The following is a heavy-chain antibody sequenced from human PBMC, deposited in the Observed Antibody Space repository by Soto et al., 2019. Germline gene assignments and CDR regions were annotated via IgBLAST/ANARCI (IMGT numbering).Heavy chain of an antibody. CDR1: GGSISSYY. D-gene: IGHD2-2*01. V-gene: IGHV4-59*01. Sequence: SETRSLTCTVSGGSISSYYWDWIRQPPGRGLEXXGXVFXTXXXNXXPSLKSRVTISVDTSKNQFSLKLTSVTAADTAMYYCARIGQYQSSDYWGQGTLVTVSS. CDR2: VFXTXXX. J-gene: IGHJ4*02. CDR3: ARIGQYQSSDY.